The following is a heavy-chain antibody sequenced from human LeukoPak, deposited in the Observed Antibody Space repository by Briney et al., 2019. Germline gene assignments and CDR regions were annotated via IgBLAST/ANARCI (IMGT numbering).Heavy chain of an antibody. CDR1: GITFNTYE. Sequence: GGSLRLSCVASGITFNTYEMNWVRQAPGKGLEWISCISSSGSPIYYSDSVKGRFTISRDSARDSLYLQMNSLRAEDTAVYYCARGFRDTAMFLDYWGQGTLVTVSS. V-gene: IGHV3-48*03. J-gene: IGHJ4*02. D-gene: IGHD5-18*01. CDR3: ARGFRDTAMFLDY. CDR2: ISSSGSPI.